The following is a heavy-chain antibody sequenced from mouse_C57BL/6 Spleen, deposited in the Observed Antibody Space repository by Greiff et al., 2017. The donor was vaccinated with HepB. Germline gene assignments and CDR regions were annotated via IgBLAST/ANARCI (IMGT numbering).Heavy chain of an antibody. CDR1: GFTFSDYY. J-gene: IGHJ1*03. CDR2: INYDGSST. V-gene: IGHV5-16*01. CDR3: ARDLGGNWYFDV. Sequence: EVKVVESEGGLVQPGSSMKLSCTASGFTFSDYYMAWVRQVPEKGLEWVANINYDGSSTYYLDSLKSRFIISRDNAKNILYLQMSSLKSEDTATYYCARDLGGNWYFDVWGTGTTVTVSS. D-gene: IGHD1-1*02.